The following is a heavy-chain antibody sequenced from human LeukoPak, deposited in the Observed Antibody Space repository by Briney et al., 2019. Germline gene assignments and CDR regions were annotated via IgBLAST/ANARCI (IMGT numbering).Heavy chain of an antibody. V-gene: IGHV3-11*01. CDR1: GFTFSDFY. CDR3: ARSWLVQYFDY. J-gene: IGHJ4*02. D-gene: IGHD5-18*01. Sequence: GGTLRLSRAASGFTFSDFYMNWIPQAPGKGLEWGSSITTSGSTIYYADSVKGRFTISRDDAKNSLYLQMNSLRAEDTAVYYGARSWLVQYFDYWGQGTLVTVSS. CDR2: ITTSGSTI.